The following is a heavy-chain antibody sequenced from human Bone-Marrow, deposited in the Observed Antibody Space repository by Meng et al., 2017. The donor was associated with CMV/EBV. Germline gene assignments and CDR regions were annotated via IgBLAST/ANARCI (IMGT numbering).Heavy chain of an antibody. CDR3: ARDSTYYDFWSGYRVQGWFDP. CDR1: GGSISSSSYY. V-gene: IGHV4-31*03. CDR2: IYYSGST. Sequence: LRLSCTVSGGSISSSSYYWGWIRQPPGKGLEWIGYIYYSGSTYYNPSLKSRVTISVDTSKNQFSLKLSSVTAADTAVYYCARDSTYYDFWSGYRVQGWFDPWGQGTLVTVSS. D-gene: IGHD3-3*01. J-gene: IGHJ5*02.